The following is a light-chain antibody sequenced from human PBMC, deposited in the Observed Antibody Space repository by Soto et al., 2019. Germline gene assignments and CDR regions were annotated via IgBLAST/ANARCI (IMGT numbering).Light chain of an antibody. J-gene: IGKJ2*01. CDR1: QSVSSN. Sequence: EIVMTQSPATLSVSPGERATLSFRASQSVSSNLAWYQQKPGQAPRLLIYGASTRATGMPARFSGSGSGTEFTLTISSLQSEDFAVYYCQQYNNWPYTFGQGTKLEIK. CDR2: GAS. CDR3: QQYNNWPYT. V-gene: IGKV3-15*01.